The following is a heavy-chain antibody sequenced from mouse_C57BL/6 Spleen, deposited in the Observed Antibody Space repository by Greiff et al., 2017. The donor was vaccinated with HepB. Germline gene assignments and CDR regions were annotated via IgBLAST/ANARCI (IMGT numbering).Heavy chain of an antibody. J-gene: IGHJ3*01. CDR1: GYSITSGYY. CDR2: ISYDGSN. V-gene: IGHV3-6*01. D-gene: IGHD1-1*01. CDR3: AREGSSPFAY. Sequence: DVQLQESGPGLVKPSQSLSLTCSVTGYSITSGYYWNWIRQFPGNKLEWMGYISYDGSNNYNPSLKNRISITRDTSKNQFFLKLNSVTTEDTATYYCAREGSSPFAYWGQGTLVTVSA.